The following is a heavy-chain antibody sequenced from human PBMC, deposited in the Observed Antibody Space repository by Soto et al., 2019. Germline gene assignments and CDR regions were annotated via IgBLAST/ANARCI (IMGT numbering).Heavy chain of an antibody. J-gene: IGHJ4*02. V-gene: IGHV3-30-3*01. Sequence: HPGGSLRLSCAASGFTFSSYAMHWVRQAPGKGLEWVAVILYDGSNKYYADSVKGRFTISRDNSKNTLYLQMNSLRAEDTAVYYCERGPIDWLGRIDYWGQGTLVTVSS. D-gene: IGHD6-19*01. CDR3: ERGPIDWLGRIDY. CDR1: GFTFSSYA. CDR2: ILYDGSNK.